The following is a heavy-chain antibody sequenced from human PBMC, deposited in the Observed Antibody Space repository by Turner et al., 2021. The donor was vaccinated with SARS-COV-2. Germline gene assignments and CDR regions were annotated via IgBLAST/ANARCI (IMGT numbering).Heavy chain of an antibody. CDR1: GGTFSSYA. CDR2: IIPILGIA. Sequence: QVQLVLCGAEVMKPGSSVKVSCKATGGTFSSYATRWVRQAAGQGREGMGRIIPILGIANYAQKFHGRVTITADKTTSTADMELSSVRAEDTGVYYCASLYQGIAAAAISWFDLWGQGTLVTVSS. D-gene: IGHD6-13*01. V-gene: IGHV1-69*04. J-gene: IGHJ5*02. CDR3: ASLYQGIAAAAISWFDL.